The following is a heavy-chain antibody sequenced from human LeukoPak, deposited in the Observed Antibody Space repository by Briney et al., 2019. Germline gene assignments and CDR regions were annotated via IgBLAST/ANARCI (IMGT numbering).Heavy chain of an antibody. CDR1: GFTFSSYG. CDR3: AKGSYYYDSSGLEYFQH. J-gene: IGHJ1*01. Sequence: PGRSLRLSYAASGFTFSSYGMHWVRQAPGKGLEWVAVISYDGSNKYYADSVKGRFTISRDNSKNTLYLQMNSLRAEDTAVYYCAKGSYYYDSSGLEYFQHWGQGTLVTVSS. V-gene: IGHV3-30*18. D-gene: IGHD3-22*01. CDR2: ISYDGSNK.